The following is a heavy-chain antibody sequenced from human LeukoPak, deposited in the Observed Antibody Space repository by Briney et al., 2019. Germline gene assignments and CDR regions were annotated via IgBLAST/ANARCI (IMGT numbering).Heavy chain of an antibody. Sequence: SETPSLTCAVSGGSISSSSYYWGWVRQPPGTGLEWIGSIYYSGSTYYNPSLKSRVTISVDTSKKQFSLTVSSVTAADTAVYYCAGNYYGSGSYYSEDRYWGQGTLVTVSS. CDR3: AGNYYGSGSYYSEDRY. CDR2: IYYSGST. V-gene: IGHV4-39*07. CDR1: GGSISSSSYY. D-gene: IGHD3-10*01. J-gene: IGHJ4*02.